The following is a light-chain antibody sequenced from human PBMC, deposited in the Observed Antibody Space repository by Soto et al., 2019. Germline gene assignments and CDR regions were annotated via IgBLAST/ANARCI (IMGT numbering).Light chain of an antibody. J-gene: IGLJ1*01. Sequence: SYELTQPPSVSVAPGQTARITCGGNNIGSKSVHWYQQKPGQAPVLVVYDDSDLPSGIPERFSGSNSGNTATLTISRVEAGDEADYYCQVWDSSSDHDVFGSGTKVTVL. CDR3: QVWDSSSDHDV. CDR1: NIGSKS. V-gene: IGLV3-21*02. CDR2: DDS.